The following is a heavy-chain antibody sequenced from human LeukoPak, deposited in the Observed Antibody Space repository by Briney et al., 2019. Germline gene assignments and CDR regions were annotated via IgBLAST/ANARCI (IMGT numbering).Heavy chain of an antibody. D-gene: IGHD3/OR15-3a*01. J-gene: IGHJ6*03. CDR1: GGTFSSYA. CDR3: ARGAADDLYYMDV. V-gene: IGHV1-69*04. CDR2: IIPILGIA. Sequence: ASVKVSCKASGGTFSSYAISWVRQAPGQGLEWMGRIIPILGIANYAQKFQGRVTITADKSTSTAYMELSSLRSEDTAVYYCARGAADDLYYMDVWGKGTTVTVSS.